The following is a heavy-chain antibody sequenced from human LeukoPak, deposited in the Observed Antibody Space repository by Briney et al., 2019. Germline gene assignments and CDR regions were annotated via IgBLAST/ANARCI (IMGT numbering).Heavy chain of an antibody. Sequence: GASVKVSCKASGYTFTGYYMHWVRQAPGQGLEWIGRINPNSGGTNYAQKFQGRVTMTRDTSISTAYMELSRLRSDDTAVYYCASVHGYYDSSGYYHFFDYWGQGTLVTVSS. V-gene: IGHV1-2*06. CDR1: GYTFTGYY. CDR2: INPNSGGT. J-gene: IGHJ4*02. CDR3: ASVHGYYDSSGYYHFFDY. D-gene: IGHD3-22*01.